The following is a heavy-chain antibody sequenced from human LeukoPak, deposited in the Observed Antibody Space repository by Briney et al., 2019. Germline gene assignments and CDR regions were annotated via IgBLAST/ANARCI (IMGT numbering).Heavy chain of an antibody. CDR2: IYYSGST. CDR3: AGDRGFLDWFDP. Sequence: SETLSLTCTVSGGSISSYYWSWIRQPPGKGLEWIGYIYYSGSTNYNPSLKSRVTISVDTSKNQFSLKLSSVTAADTAVYYCAGDRGFLDWFDPWGQGTLVTVSS. V-gene: IGHV4-59*01. J-gene: IGHJ5*02. CDR1: GGSISSYY.